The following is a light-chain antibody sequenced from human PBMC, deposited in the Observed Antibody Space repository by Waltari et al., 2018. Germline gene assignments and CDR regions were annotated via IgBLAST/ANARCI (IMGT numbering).Light chain of an antibody. J-gene: IGKJ1*01. CDR3: QQYYSFPWT. Sequence: VIWMTQSPSLLSASTGDRVTIGCRMSQGIRSYLAWYQQKPGKAPELLIYAASTLQSGVPSRFSGSGSGTDFTLTISCLQSEDFATYYCQQYYSFPWTFGQGTKVEIK. CDR1: QGIRSY. V-gene: IGKV1D-8*01. CDR2: AAS.